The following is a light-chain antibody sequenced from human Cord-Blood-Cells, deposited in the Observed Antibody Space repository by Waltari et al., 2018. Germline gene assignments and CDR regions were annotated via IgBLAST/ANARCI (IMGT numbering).Light chain of an antibody. J-gene: IGLJ3*02. CDR3: SAYTTSSTWV. CDR1: SSDVGGYNY. Sequence: QSALTQPASVSGSPGQSITISCTGTSSDVGGYNYVSWYQQHPGKAPKLMIYEVSNQPAGVSNRISGSKSGNTASLTVSGLQAEDEADYYRSAYTTSSTWVFGGGTKLTVL. CDR2: EVS. V-gene: IGLV2-14*01.